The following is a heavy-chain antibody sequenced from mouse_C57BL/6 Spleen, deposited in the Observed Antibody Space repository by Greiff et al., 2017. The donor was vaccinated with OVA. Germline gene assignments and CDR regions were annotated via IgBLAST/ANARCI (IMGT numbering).Heavy chain of an antibody. J-gene: IGHJ2*01. D-gene: IGHD1-1*01. V-gene: IGHV1-64*01. CDR1: GYTFTSYW. Sequence: QVQLQQPGAELVKPGASVKLSCKASGYTFTSYWMHWVKQRPGQGLEWIGMIHPNSGSTNYNEKFKSKATLTVDKSSSTAYMQLSSLTSKDSAVYYCARGYYGSSYFDYWGQGTTLTVSS. CDR2: IHPNSGST. CDR3: ARGYYGSSYFDY.